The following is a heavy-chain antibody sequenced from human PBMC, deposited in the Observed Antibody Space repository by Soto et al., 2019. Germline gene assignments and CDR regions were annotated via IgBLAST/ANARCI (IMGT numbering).Heavy chain of an antibody. V-gene: IGHV3-23*01. CDR3: AKDPVGYCSGGSCYAFDI. CDR2: ISGSGGST. CDR1: GFTFSSYA. Sequence: GGSLRLSCAASGFTFSSYAMSWVRQAPGKGLEWVSAISGSGGSTYYADSVKGRFTISRDNSKNTLYLQMNSLRAEDTAVYYCAKDPVGYCSGGSCYAFDIWGQGTMVTVSS. J-gene: IGHJ3*02. D-gene: IGHD2-15*01.